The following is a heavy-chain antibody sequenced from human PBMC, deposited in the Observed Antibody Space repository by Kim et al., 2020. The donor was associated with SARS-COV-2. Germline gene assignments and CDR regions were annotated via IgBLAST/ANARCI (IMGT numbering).Heavy chain of an antibody. CDR3: ARGGGDYSSSWSHYFDY. V-gene: IGHV3-33*05. CDR1: GFTFSSYG. CDR2: ISYDGSNK. Sequence: GGSLRLSCAASGFTFSSYGMHWVRQAPGKGLEWVAVISYDGSNKYYADSVKGRFTISRDNSKNTLYLQMNSLRAEDTAVYYCARGGGDYSSSWSHYFDYWGQGTLVTVSS. J-gene: IGHJ4*02. D-gene: IGHD6-13*01.